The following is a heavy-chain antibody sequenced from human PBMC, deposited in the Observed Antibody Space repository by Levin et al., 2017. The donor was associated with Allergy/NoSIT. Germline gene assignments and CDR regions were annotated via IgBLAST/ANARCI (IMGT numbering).Heavy chain of an antibody. CDR2: INPNSGGT. Sequence: PWASVKVSCKASGYTFTGYYMHWVRQAPGQGLEWMGWINPNSGGTNYAQKFQGRVTMTRDTSISTAYMELSRLRSDDTAVYYCARGSMTYYGSGKVGLDYWGQGTLVTVSS. D-gene: IGHD3-10*01. V-gene: IGHV1-2*02. CDR1: GYTFTGYY. CDR3: ARGSMTYYGSGKVGLDY. J-gene: IGHJ4*02.